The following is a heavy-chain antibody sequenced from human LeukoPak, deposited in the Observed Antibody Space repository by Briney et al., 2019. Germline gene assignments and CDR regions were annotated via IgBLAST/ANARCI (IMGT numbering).Heavy chain of an antibody. V-gene: IGHV4-34*01. J-gene: IGHJ4*02. CDR3: ARHPRARIAAASKSLGY. D-gene: IGHD6-13*01. CDR1: GGTFSGYY. Sequence: SETLSLTCAVCGGTFSGYYWSWIRQPPGKGLDWIGEINHSGSTNYNPSLKSRVTISVDTSKNQFSLKLSSVTAADTAVYYCARHPRARIAAASKSLGYWGQGTLVTVSS. CDR2: INHSGST.